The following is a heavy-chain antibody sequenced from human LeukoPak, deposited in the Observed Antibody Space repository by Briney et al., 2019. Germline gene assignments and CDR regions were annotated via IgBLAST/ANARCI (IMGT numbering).Heavy chain of an antibody. V-gene: IGHV3-74*01. J-gene: IGHJ3*02. CDR3: VWYDLDAFVI. CDR1: GFTFSSYW. CDR2: IKSDGSST. D-gene: IGHD3-3*01. Sequence: GGSLRLSCAASGFTFSSYWMYWVRQAPGKGLVWVSRIKSDGSSTNYADSLKGRFTTSRDNAKSTLYLQMNSLRAEDTAVYYCVWYDLDAFVIWGEGTKVTVSS.